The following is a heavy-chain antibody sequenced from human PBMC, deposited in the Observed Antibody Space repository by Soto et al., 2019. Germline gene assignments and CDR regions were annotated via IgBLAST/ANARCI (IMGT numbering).Heavy chain of an antibody. CDR2: IYYSGST. V-gene: IGHV4-59*06. D-gene: IGHD1-20*01. CDR3: AKDHGITGSFHYYYYGMDV. Sequence: PSETLSLTCTVSGGSISSYYWSWIRQPPGKGLEWIGYIYYSGSTYYNPSLKSRVTISVDTSKNQFSLKLSSVTAADTAVYYCAKDHGITGSFHYYYYGMDVWGQGTTVTVS. J-gene: IGHJ6*02. CDR1: GGSISSYY.